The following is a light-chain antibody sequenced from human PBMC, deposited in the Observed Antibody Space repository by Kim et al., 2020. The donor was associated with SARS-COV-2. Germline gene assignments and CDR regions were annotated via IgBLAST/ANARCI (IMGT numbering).Light chain of an antibody. CDR3: SSYTSRSTLV. V-gene: IGLV2-14*03. CDR2: DVS. CDR1: SDDIGGYSS. Sequence: QSALTQPASVSGSRGQSITISCTGSSDDIGGYSSVSWYQQHPGRAPKLLISDVSNRPSGVSNRFSGSKSGNTASLTISGLQAEDEAVYYCSSYTSRSTLVFGGGTQLTVL. J-gene: IGLJ2*01.